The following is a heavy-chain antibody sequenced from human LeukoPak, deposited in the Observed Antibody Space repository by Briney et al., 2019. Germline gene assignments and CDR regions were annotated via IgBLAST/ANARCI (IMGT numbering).Heavy chain of an antibody. J-gene: IGHJ3*02. Sequence: RSGGSLRLSCAASGFSFNDYSMNWVRQAPGKGLEWVSYISSSSRTIDYADSVKGRFTISRDNAKNSLYLHMNSLRDEDTALYHCARDRFYAFDIWGQGTMVTVSS. V-gene: IGHV3-48*02. CDR3: ARDRFYAFDI. CDR1: GFSFNDYS. CDR2: ISSSSRTI.